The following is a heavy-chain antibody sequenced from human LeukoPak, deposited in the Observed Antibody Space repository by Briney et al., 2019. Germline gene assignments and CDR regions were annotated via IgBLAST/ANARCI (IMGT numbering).Heavy chain of an antibody. J-gene: IGHJ4*02. CDR2: IGSSSSTI. D-gene: IGHD3-22*01. CDR1: GFTFSSYS. Sequence: GGSLRLSCAASGFTFSSYSMNWVRQAPGKGLEWVSYIGSSSSTIYYADSVKGRFTISRDNSKNTLYLQMNSLRAEDTAVYYCARPQSSSGYYWPFDDWGQGTLVTVSS. V-gene: IGHV3-48*01. CDR3: ARPQSSSGYYWPFDD.